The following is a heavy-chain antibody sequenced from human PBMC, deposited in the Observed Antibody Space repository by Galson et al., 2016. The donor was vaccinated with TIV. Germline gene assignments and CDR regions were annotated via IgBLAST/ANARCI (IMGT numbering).Heavy chain of an antibody. D-gene: IGHD2-21*01. CDR2: MNPNTGHT. CDR3: ARLAPCGGDCYFFDS. Sequence: SVKVSCKASGGTFKIHSITWVRQATGQGLEWMGLMNPNTGHTAYAPKFQGRVTMTRNTSLSTAYLELSSLRSEDTAVYYCARLAPCGGDCYFFDSWGQGTLVTVAS. V-gene: IGHV1-8*02. J-gene: IGHJ4*02. CDR1: GGTFKIHS.